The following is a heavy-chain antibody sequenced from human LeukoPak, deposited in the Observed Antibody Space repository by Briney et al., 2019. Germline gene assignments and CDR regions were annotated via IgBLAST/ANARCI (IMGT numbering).Heavy chain of an antibody. D-gene: IGHD1-14*01. Sequence: GGSLRLSCAASGFTFSTYVMSWVRQAPGKGLEWVSTISGSGGTTYYADSVQGRFTISRDNSKNTLYLRMNSLRAEDTALYYCTKREPAVDNKWFDPWGQGTLVTVSS. CDR2: ISGSGGTT. CDR3: TKREPAVDNKWFDP. V-gene: IGHV3-23*01. CDR1: GFTFSTYV. J-gene: IGHJ5*02.